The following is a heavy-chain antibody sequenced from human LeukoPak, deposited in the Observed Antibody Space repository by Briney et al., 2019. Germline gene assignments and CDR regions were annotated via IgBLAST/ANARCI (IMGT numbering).Heavy chain of an antibody. CDR2: MNPNSGNT. V-gene: IGHV1-8*01. D-gene: IGHD3-3*01. CDR1: GYTFTSYD. Sequence: GASVKVSCKXSGYTFTSYDINWVRQATGQGLERMGWMNPNSGNTGYAQKFQGRVTVTRNTSISTAYMELSSLRSEDTAVYYCARYQYYDFWSGPDYWGQGTLVTVSS. CDR3: ARYQYYDFWSGPDY. J-gene: IGHJ4*02.